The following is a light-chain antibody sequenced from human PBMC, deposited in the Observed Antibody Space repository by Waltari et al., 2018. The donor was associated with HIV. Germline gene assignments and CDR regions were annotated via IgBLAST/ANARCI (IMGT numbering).Light chain of an antibody. CDR3: QQYGNSMYS. Sequence: EIVLTQSPGTLSLSPGESATLSCRASQSVSSSFLAWYQQKRGQAPRLLIYGASSRATGIPDRFSGSGSGTDFILTISRLQPEDCAVYYCQQYGNSMYSFGQGTKLEIK. CDR1: QSVSSSF. J-gene: IGKJ2*01. CDR2: GAS. V-gene: IGKV3-20*01.